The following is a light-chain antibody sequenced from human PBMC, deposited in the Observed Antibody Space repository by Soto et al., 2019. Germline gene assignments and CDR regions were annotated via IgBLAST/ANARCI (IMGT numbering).Light chain of an antibody. CDR2: AAS. CDR3: QQYYSYPRT. CDR1: QGISSY. J-gene: IGKJ1*01. V-gene: IGKV1-8*01. Sequence: ALRMTQSPSSFSASTGDRVTITCRASQGISSYLAWYQQKPGKAPKLLIYAASTLQSGVPSRFSGSGAVTDFTLTISCLQSEDFATYYCQQYYSYPRTFGQGTKVEIK.